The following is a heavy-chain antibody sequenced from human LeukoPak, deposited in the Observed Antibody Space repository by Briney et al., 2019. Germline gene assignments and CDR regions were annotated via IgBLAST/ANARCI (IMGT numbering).Heavy chain of an antibody. V-gene: IGHV1-2*02. CDR1: GYTFTGYY. J-gene: IGHJ4*02. CDR3: ARVRSYYGSVTGKSYYFDY. CDR2: INPNSGGT. Sequence: ASVKVSCKASGYTFTGYYMHWVRQAPGQGLEWMGWINPNSGGTNYAQKFQGRVTMTRDTSISTAYMELSRLRSDDTAVYYCARVRSYYGSVTGKSYYFDYWGQGALVTVSS. D-gene: IGHD3-10*01.